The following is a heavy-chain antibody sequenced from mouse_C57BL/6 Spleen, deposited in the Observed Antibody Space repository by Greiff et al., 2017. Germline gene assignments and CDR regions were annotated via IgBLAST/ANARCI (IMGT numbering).Heavy chain of an antibody. CDR2: IYPRDGST. D-gene: IGHD1-1*01. V-gene: IGHV1-85*01. J-gene: IGHJ4*01. Sequence: QVQLQQSGPELVKPGASVKLSCKASGYTFTSYDINWVKQRPGPGLEWIGWIYPRDGSTKYNEKFKGKATLTVDTSSSTAYMELHSLTSEDSAVYFCARGATVVAPDAMDYWGQGTSVTVSS. CDR3: ARGATVVAPDAMDY. CDR1: GYTFTSYD.